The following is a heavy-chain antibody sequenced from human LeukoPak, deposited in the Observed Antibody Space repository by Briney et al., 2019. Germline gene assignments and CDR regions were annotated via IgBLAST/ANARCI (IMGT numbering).Heavy chain of an antibody. V-gene: IGHV3-23*01. D-gene: IGHD5-12*01. CDR3: VRGRGYTGYDASLLDY. CDR1: GFTFSSYA. CDR2: ISGSGGST. Sequence: GGSLRLSCAASGFTFSSYAMSWVRQAPGKGLEWVSAISGSGGSTYYVDSVKGRFTISRDNSKNTLYLQMSSLRAEDTAVYYCVRGRGYTGYDASLLDYWGQGTLVTVSS. J-gene: IGHJ4*02.